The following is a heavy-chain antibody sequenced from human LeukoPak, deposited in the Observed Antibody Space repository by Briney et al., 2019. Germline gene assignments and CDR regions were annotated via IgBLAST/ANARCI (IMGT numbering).Heavy chain of an antibody. V-gene: IGHV3-21*01. Sequence: GGSLRLSCAASGFTFSKYSMNWVRQAPGKGLEWVSSISSSSSNIYYADSVRGRFTISRDSAKNSLYLQMNSLRAEDTALYYCARDSDHYDSSGYFLGIMEGPYWGQGTLVTVSS. D-gene: IGHD3-22*01. J-gene: IGHJ4*02. CDR1: GFTFSKYS. CDR2: ISSSSSNI. CDR3: ARDSDHYDSSGYFLGIMEGPY.